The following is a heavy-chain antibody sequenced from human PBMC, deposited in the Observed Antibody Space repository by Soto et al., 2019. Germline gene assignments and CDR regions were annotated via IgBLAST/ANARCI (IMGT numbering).Heavy chain of an antibody. CDR1: GFTFSSYA. CDR2: ISGSGGST. J-gene: IGHJ4*02. CDR3: AKEKAAMVAIDY. V-gene: IGHV3-23*01. Sequence: GGSLRLSCAASGFTFSSYAMSWVRQAPGKGLEWVSAISGSGGSTYYAYSVKGRFTISRENSKNTLYLQMNSLRAEDTAVYYCAKEKAAMVAIDYWGQGTLVTVSS. D-gene: IGHD5-18*01.